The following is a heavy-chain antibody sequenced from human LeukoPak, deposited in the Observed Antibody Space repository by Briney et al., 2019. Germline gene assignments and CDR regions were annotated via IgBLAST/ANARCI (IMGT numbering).Heavy chain of an antibody. CDR2: IIPIFGTA. J-gene: IGHJ4*02. D-gene: IGHD3-22*01. V-gene: IGHV1-69*05. CDR1: GGTFSSYA. CDR3: ARVLYYDSSGYYY. Sequence: SVKVSCKASGGTFSSYAISWVRQAPGQGLDWMRRIIPIFGTANYAQKFQGRVTITTDESTSTAYMELSSLRSEDTAVYYCARVLYYDSSGYYYWGQGTLVTVSS.